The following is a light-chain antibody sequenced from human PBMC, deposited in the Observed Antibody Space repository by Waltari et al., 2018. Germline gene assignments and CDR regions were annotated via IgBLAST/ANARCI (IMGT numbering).Light chain of an antibody. CDR1: QSVGTY. J-gene: IGKJ4*01. V-gene: IGKV3-11*01. CDR2: DAS. CDR3: QQRRSWPLT. Sequence: EIVLTQSPAILSFSPGERATISCRASQSVGTYLAWYQQRPGQSPRLLIYDASYRATGIPGRFSGSGSETDFTLTISSLQPEDFVVYYCQQRRSWPLTFGGGTRVQI.